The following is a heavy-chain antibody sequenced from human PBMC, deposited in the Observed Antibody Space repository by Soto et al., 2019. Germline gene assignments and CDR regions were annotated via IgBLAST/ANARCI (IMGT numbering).Heavy chain of an antibody. D-gene: IGHD5-12*01. Sequence: QVQLVESGGGVVQPGRSLRLSCAASGFTFSSYGMHWVRLAPGKGLEWVAVIWYDGSNKYYADSVKGRFTISRDNSKNTLYLQMNSLRAEDTAVYYCARGVDGYEPEELLYFDYWGQGTLVTVSS. V-gene: IGHV3-33*01. J-gene: IGHJ4*02. CDR1: GFTFSSYG. CDR3: ARGVDGYEPEELLYFDY. CDR2: IWYDGSNK.